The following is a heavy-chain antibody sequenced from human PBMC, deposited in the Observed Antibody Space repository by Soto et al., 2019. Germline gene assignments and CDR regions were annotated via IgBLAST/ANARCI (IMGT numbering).Heavy chain of an antibody. CDR1: GFTFSSYA. D-gene: IGHD6-19*01. V-gene: IGHV3-30*04. CDR3: ARARKAVAGMGAFDI. CDR2: ISYDGSNK. Sequence: GGSLRLSCAASGFTFSSYAMHWVRQAPGKGLEWVAVISYDGSNKYYADSVKGRFTISRDNSKNTLYLQMNSLRAEDTAVYYCARARKAVAGMGAFDIWGQGTMVTVSS. J-gene: IGHJ3*02.